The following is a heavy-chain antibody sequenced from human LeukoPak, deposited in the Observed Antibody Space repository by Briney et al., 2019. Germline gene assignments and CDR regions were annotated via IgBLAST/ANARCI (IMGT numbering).Heavy chain of an antibody. CDR3: ARGRVRFDP. CDR1: GGSVNSGNYY. D-gene: IGHD3-10*01. CDR2: IYYSGST. J-gene: IGHJ5*02. V-gene: IGHV4-61*01. Sequence: SSETLSLTCTVSGGSVNSGNYYWSWIRQPPGKGLEWIGYIYYSGSTNYNPSLKSRVTISVDTSKNQFSLQLSSVTAADTAVYYCARGRVRFDPWGQGTLVTVSS.